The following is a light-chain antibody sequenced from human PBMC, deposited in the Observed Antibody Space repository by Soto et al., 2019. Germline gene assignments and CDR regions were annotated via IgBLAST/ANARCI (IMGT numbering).Light chain of an antibody. J-gene: IGKJ1*01. V-gene: IGKV3-20*01. CDR1: QSVSSN. CDR3: HQYGSSRT. Sequence: EIVMTQSPATLSVSPGERATLSCRASQSVSSNLAWCQHKPGQSPRLLIYGASSRATGIPDRFSGSGSGTDFTLTISRLEPEDSAVYYCHQYGSSRTFGQGTKVDIK. CDR2: GAS.